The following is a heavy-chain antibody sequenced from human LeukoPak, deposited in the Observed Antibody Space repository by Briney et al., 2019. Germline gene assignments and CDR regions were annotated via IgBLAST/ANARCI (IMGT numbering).Heavy chain of an antibody. D-gene: IGHD6-13*01. CDR2: IYYSGST. V-gene: IGHV4-39*07. Sequence: PSETLSLTCTVSGGSISSSSYYWGWIRQPPGKGLEWIGSIYYSGSTSYNPSLKSRVTISIDTSKNQFSLKLRSVTAADTAVYYCARIDSSNWYDSRGYFDYWGQGTLVTVSS. CDR3: ARIDSSNWYDSRGYFDY. CDR1: GGSISSSSYY. J-gene: IGHJ4*02.